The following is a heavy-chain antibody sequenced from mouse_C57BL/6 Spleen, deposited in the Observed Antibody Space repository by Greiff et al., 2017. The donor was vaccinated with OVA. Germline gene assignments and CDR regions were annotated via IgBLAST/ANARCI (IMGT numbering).Heavy chain of an antibody. CDR2: IDPSDSYT. V-gene: IGHV1-50*01. J-gene: IGHJ3*01. CDR3: ARRGYGSPFAY. CDR1: GYTFTSYW. Sequence: QVQLQQSGAELVKPGASVKLSCKASGYTFTSYWMQWVKQRPGQGLEWIGEIDPSDSYTNYNHKFKGKATLTVDTSSSTAYMQLSSLTSEDSAVYYCARRGYGSPFAYWGQGTLVTVSA. D-gene: IGHD1-1*01.